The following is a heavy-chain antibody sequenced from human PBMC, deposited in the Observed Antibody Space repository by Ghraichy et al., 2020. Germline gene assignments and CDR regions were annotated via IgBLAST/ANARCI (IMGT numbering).Heavy chain of an antibody. J-gene: IGHJ4*02. D-gene: IGHD2-15*01. CDR3: ARGRRGVVAKKAYYFDY. CDR2: IYYSGST. Sequence: SETLSLTCTVSGGSISSYYWSWIRQPPGKGLEWIGYIYYSGSTNYNPSLKSRVTISVDTSKNQFSLKLSSVTAADTAVYYCARGRRGVVAKKAYYFDYWGQGTLVTVSS. CDR1: GGSISSYY. V-gene: IGHV4-59*01.